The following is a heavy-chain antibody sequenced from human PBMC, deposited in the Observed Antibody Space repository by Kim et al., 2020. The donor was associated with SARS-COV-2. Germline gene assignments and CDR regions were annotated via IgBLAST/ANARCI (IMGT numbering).Heavy chain of an antibody. CDR3: ARTRSSAPALAGFDY. CDR1: GGSISTSNW. J-gene: IGHJ4*01. Sequence: SETLSLTCAVSGGSISTSNWWTWVRQPPGKGLEWIGEIEHGGNTNYNPSLKSRVTILIDKSKNQFSLKLSSVTAADTAIYYCARTRSSAPALAGFDYWG. V-gene: IGHV4-4*02. CDR2: IEHGGNT. D-gene: IGHD6-19*01.